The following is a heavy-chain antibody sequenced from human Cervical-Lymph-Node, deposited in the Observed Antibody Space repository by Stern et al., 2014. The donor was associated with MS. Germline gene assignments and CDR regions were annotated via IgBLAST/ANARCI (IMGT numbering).Heavy chain of an antibody. D-gene: IGHD1-1*01. CDR3: ARASTTANNYYDGVDV. V-gene: IGHV1-2*04. Sequence: VQMVQSGAEVKNPGASVKVSCKASGYTFTDYYMQWMRQAPGQALEWMVWINPNNGGTKASQKFQGWVTMTRDTSTSTAYMELSRLRSDDTAIYYCARASTTANNYYDGVDVWGQGTTVTVTS. J-gene: IGHJ6*02. CDR1: GYTFTDYY. CDR2: INPNNGGT.